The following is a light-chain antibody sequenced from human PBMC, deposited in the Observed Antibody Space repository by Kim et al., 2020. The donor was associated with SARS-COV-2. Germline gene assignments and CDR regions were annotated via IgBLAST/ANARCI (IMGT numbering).Light chain of an antibody. CDR3: QQYNNWPPIT. V-gene: IGKV3-15*01. CDR2: GTS. CDR1: QSVSGY. Sequence: APGERATLSGRASQSVSGYLAWYQQKPGQAPRLLIYGTSTRATGIPARFSGSGSGTEFTLTISSLQSEDFAVYYCQQYNNWPPITFGQGTRLEIK. J-gene: IGKJ5*01.